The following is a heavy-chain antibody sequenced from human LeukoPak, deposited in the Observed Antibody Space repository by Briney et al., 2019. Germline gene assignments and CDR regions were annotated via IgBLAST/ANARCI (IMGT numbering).Heavy chain of an antibody. Sequence: GGSLRLSCAASGFTFSSYAMSWVRQAPGKGLEWVSAISGSGGSTYYADSVKGRFTISRDNSKNTLYLQMNSLRAEDTAVYYCAKGSRSIAARPGWFDPWGQGTLVTVSS. CDR2: ISGSGGST. V-gene: IGHV3-23*01. J-gene: IGHJ5*02. CDR1: GFTFSSYA. CDR3: AKGSRSIAARPGWFDP. D-gene: IGHD6-6*01.